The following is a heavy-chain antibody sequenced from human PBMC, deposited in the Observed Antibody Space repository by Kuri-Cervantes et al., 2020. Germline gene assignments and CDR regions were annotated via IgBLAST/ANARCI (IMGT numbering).Heavy chain of an antibody. CDR1: GGTFSNYA. CDR3: ARAPRGYSSSWFDY. J-gene: IGHJ4*02. D-gene: IGHD6-13*01. Sequence: SVKVSCKASGGTFSNYAINWVRQASGQGLEWMGGIIATLGTTIYPQKFQGRVTITADESTSTAYMELSSLGSEDTAVYYCARAPRGYSSSWFDYWGQGTLVTVSS. V-gene: IGHV1-69*13. CDR2: IIATLGTT.